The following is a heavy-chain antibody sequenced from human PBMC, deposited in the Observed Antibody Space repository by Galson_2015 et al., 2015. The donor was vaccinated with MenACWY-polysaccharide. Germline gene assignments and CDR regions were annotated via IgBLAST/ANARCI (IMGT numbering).Heavy chain of an antibody. J-gene: IGHJ4*02. D-gene: IGHD3-10*01. CDR1: RFTFSNNW. Sequence: SLRLSCAASRFTFSNNWMTWVRQAPGKGLEWVALVNPDGSQGYYVGSVKGRFAISRDNARNVLYLQMNSLRAEDTAVYYCARDPRGARSSYFDNWGQGILVTVSS. CDR2: VNPDGSQG. CDR3: ARDPRGARSSYFDN. V-gene: IGHV3-7*03.